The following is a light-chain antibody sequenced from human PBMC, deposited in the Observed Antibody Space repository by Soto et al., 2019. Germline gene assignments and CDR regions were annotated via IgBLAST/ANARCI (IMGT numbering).Light chain of an antibody. V-gene: IGKV4-1*01. CDR1: QSVLYSSNNKNY. J-gene: IGKJ4*01. Sequence: DIVMTQSPDSLAVSLGERATINCKSSQSVLYSSNNKNYLAWYQQKPGQPPKLLIYWASTRESGVPDRFSGSGSGTDFTLTISSLQAEDVAVYYCQQYSSTPQLTFGGGPKVDIK. CDR3: QQYSSTPQLT. CDR2: WAS.